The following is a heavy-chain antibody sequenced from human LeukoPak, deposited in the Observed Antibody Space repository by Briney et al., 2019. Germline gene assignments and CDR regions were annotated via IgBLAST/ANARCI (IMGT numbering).Heavy chain of an antibody. CDR2: ISSSGTTI. V-gene: IGHV3-48*03. CDR3: ARIMITVTTGDY. Sequence: PGGSLRLSCAASGFTFSSYEMNWVRRAPGKGLEWLSYISSSGTTIKYADSVKGRFTISRDNAKNSLYLQVNSLRAEDTAVYYCARIMITVTTGDYWGQGTLVTVSS. J-gene: IGHJ4*02. D-gene: IGHD4-17*01. CDR1: GFTFSSYE.